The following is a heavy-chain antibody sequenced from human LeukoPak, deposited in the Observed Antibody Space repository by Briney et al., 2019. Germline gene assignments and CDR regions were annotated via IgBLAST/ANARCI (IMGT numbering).Heavy chain of an antibody. D-gene: IGHD2-8*01. J-gene: IGHJ6*03. CDR3: ARDHIVLGGASYYYYMDV. Sequence: SETLSLTCTVSGGSISSHYWSWIRQPPGKGLEWIGYIYYTGSTKYIPSLKSRVAMSVDTSRNQFSLKLSSVTAADTAVYYCARDHIVLGGASYYYYMDVWGKGTTVTVSS. CDR1: GGSISSHY. V-gene: IGHV4-59*11. CDR2: IYYTGST.